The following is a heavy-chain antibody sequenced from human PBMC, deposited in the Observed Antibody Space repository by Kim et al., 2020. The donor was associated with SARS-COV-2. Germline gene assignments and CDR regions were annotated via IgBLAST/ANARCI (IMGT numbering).Heavy chain of an antibody. D-gene: IGHD1-26*01. CDR1: GYTVIDYA. CDR3: TRGWREPNDY. CDR2: INTNTGNP. V-gene: IGHV7-4-1*02. J-gene: IGHJ4*02. Sequence: ASVKVSCKASGYTVIDYAINWVRQAPGQGLEWMGWINTNTGNPTYAQDFTGRFVFSLDTSVSTAYLQINSLKADDTAMYYCTRGWREPNDYWGQGTLVTVSS.